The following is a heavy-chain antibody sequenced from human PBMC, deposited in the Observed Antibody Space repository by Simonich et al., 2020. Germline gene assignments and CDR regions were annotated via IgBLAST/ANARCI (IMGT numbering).Heavy chain of an antibody. D-gene: IGHD3-9*01. CDR1: GGSFSGYY. V-gene: IGHV4-34*04. J-gene: IGHJ5*02. CDR2: INHSESH. CDR3: ARCGLVNYDILTGYHNWFDP. Sequence: QVQLQQWGAGLLKPSETLSLTCAVYGGSFSGYYWSWIRQPPGKGLEGIGEINHSESHNTNPSLKSQDTSSGDTAKNQFSLKLSSVTAADTAVYYCARCGLVNYDILTGYHNWFDPWGQGTLVTVSS.